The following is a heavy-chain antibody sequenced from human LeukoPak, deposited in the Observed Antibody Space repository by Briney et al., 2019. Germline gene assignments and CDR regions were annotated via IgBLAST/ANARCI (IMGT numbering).Heavy chain of an antibody. J-gene: IGHJ6*02. V-gene: IGHV3-30*03. D-gene: IGHD6-13*01. CDR1: GFILSSYG. CDR2: MSYDGSNK. CDR3: ASRSSWSRGRYYYGMDV. Sequence: GGSLRLSCAASGFILSSYGMHWVRQAPGKGLEWVAVMSYDGSNKYYADSVKGRFTISRDNSKNTLYLQMNSLRAEDTAVYYCASRSSWSRGRYYYGMDVWGQGTTVTVSS.